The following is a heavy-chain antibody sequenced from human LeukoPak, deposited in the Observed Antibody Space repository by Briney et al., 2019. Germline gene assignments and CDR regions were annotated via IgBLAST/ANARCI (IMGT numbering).Heavy chain of an antibody. J-gene: IGHJ5*01. Sequence: GGSLRLSCVVSGFTFSSYAMSWVRQAPGKGLEWVSGISGSGGSTYYADSVKGRFTISRDNTKNTLYLQMDSLRAEDTAVYYCAKDRHAPGRYCSSTSCFPFDSWGQGTLVTVSS. D-gene: IGHD2-2*01. CDR2: ISGSGGST. V-gene: IGHV3-23*01. CDR1: GFTFSSYA. CDR3: AKDRHAPGRYCSSTSCFPFDS.